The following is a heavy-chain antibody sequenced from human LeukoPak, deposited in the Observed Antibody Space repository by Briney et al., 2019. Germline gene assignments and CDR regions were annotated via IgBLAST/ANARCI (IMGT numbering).Heavy chain of an antibody. CDR3: ARGADNYGYIFDY. J-gene: IGHJ4*02. V-gene: IGHV3-48*03. CDR2: ISSSGSTI. CDR1: GFTFSSYE. Sequence: PGGSLRLSCAASGFTFSSYEMNWVRQAPGKGLEWVSYISSSGSTIYYADSVKGRFTISRDNSKNTLYLQMNSLRAEDTAVYYCARGADNYGYIFDYWGQGTLVTVSS. D-gene: IGHD5-18*01.